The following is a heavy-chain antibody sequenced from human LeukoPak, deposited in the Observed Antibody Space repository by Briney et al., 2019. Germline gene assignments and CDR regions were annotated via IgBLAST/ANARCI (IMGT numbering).Heavy chain of an antibody. CDR2: IIPILGIA. Sequence: ASVKASCKASGGTFSSYAISWVRQAPGQGLEWMGRIIPILGIANYAQKFQGRVTITADKSTSTAYMELSSLRSEDTAVYYCARGQYDILTGYEYYFDYWGQGTLVTVSS. J-gene: IGHJ4*02. D-gene: IGHD3-9*01. V-gene: IGHV1-69*04. CDR3: ARGQYDILTGYEYYFDY. CDR1: GGTFSSYA.